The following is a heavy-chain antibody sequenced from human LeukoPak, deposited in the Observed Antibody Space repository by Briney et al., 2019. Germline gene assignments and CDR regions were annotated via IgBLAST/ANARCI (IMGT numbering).Heavy chain of an antibody. CDR2: ISSTSSYI. V-gene: IGHV3-21*01. CDR3: ARGLPSPPGDY. Sequence: GGSLRLSCAASGFTFSSYSMNWVRQAPGKGLEWVSSISSTSSYIYYADSVKGRFTISRDNAKNSLYLQMNSLRAEDTAVYYCARGLPSPPGDYWGQGTLVTVSS. CDR1: GFTFSSYS. J-gene: IGHJ4*02.